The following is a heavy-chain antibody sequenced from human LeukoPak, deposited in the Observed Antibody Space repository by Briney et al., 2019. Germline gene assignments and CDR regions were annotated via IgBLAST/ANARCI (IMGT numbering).Heavy chain of an antibody. V-gene: IGHV1-69*04. Sequence: GASVKVSCKASGYTFTSYAMNWVRQAPGQGLEWMGRIIPILGIANYAQKFQGRVTITADKSTSTAYMELSSLRSEDTAVYYCARDQSVVAATLYAFDIWGQGTMVTVSS. CDR3: ARDQSVVAATLYAFDI. J-gene: IGHJ3*02. CDR2: IIPILGIA. D-gene: IGHD2-15*01. CDR1: GYTFTSYA.